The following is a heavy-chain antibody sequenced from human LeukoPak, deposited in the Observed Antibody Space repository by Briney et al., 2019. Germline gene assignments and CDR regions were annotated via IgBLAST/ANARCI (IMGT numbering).Heavy chain of an antibody. CDR1: GGSISSYY. V-gene: IGHV4-59*01. D-gene: IGHD7-27*01. Sequence: PSETLSLTCTVSGGSISSYYWSWIRQPPGKGLEWIGYIYFRGTTNYHPSIKSRVTISVDTSKHQFSLKLTSVTTADTAVYYCARSPGAPFDYWGQGSLVTVSS. CDR3: ARSPGAPFDY. J-gene: IGHJ4*02. CDR2: IYFRGTT.